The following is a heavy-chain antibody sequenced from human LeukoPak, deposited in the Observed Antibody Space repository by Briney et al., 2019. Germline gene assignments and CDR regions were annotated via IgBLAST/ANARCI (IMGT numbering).Heavy chain of an antibody. V-gene: IGHV1-46*01. CDR1: GYTFTGYY. Sequence: ASVKVSCKASGYTFTGYYMHWVRQAPGQGLEWMGLINPSGSSTLYAQKFQGRVTMTRDMSTTTDYMELSSLRSEDTAVYYCARDNSVGDVAWWFDPWGQGTLVTVSS. D-gene: IGHD1-26*01. J-gene: IGHJ5*02. CDR3: ARDNSVGDVAWWFDP. CDR2: INPSGSST.